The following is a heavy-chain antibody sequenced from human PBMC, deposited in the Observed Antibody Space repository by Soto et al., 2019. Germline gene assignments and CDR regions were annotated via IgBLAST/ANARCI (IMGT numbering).Heavy chain of an antibody. CDR1: GCSINSSDHF. CDR2: VYYTETT. Sequence: SESLSVTCSLSGCSINSSDHFWGWIRQTPGKGLEWIGSVYYTETTYYNPSLKSPVTISVETSRNTFSLKVNSVNAADTGIYYCARQRVISTNMLITSFDPWGQGTLVTVYS. CDR3: ARQRVISTNMLITSFDP. D-gene: IGHD1-1*01. V-gene: IGHV4-39*01. J-gene: IGHJ5*02.